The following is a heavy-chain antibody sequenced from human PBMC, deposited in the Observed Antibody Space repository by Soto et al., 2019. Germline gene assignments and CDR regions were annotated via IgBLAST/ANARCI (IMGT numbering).Heavy chain of an antibody. CDR3: SSHSSDYDFWSGYPLDY. J-gene: IGHJ4*02. CDR2: LIPIFGTA. Sequence: QVQLVQSGAEVKKPGSSVKVSCKASGGTFSSYAIRWVRQAPGQGLEWMGGLIPIFGTANYAQKFQGRVTITADESTRTAYMELSSVRSEDTVVYYCSSHSSDYDFWSGYPLDYWGQGTLVTVSS. CDR1: GGTFSSYA. V-gene: IGHV1-69*01. D-gene: IGHD3-3*01.